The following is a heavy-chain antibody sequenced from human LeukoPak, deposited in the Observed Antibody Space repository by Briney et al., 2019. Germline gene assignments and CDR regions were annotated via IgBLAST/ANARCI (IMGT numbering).Heavy chain of an antibody. CDR2: IWYDGNNK. CDR1: GFTFSSYG. Sequence: PGGSLRLSCAASGFTFSSYGMHWVRQAPGKGLEWVAVIWYDGNNKYYADSVKGRFTISRDNSKNTLYLQMNSLRAEDTAVYYCARVTDYSSSSWVMGYWGQGTLVTVSS. D-gene: IGHD6-6*01. J-gene: IGHJ4*02. V-gene: IGHV3-33*01. CDR3: ARVTDYSSSSWVMGY.